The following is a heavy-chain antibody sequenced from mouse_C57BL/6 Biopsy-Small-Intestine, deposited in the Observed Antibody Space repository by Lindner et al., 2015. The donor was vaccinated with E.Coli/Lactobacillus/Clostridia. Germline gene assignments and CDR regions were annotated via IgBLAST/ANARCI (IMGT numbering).Heavy chain of an antibody. CDR1: GFPLNSCE. D-gene: IGHD3-3*01. CDR2: IWTDGNT. V-gene: IGHV2S3*01. Sequence: VQLQESGPGLVAPSQNLFITCTVSGFPLNSCEINWVRQPPGKGLEWLGVIWTDGNTNYNSAHISRLSISKDNSKSQVFLKMNSLQTDDTAIYYCVKDARDWAMDYWGQGTSVTVSS. CDR3: VKDARDWAMDY. J-gene: IGHJ4*01.